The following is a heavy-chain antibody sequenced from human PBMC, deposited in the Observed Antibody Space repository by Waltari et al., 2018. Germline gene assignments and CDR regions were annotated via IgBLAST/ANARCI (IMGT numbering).Heavy chain of an antibody. CDR2: ISGYGSTI. J-gene: IGHJ4*02. CDR3: ARFNGRRNFDY. V-gene: IGHV3-48*03. CDR1: GFTFSTSE. D-gene: IGHD2-8*01. Sequence: EVQLLESGGGLVQPGGSLRLSCAASGFTFSTSEMNWVRQAPGRGLEWLSYISGYGSTIYYADSVEGRFTMSRDNAKKSVYLQMDSLRGEDTAVYYCARFNGRRNFDYWGQGTLVTVSS.